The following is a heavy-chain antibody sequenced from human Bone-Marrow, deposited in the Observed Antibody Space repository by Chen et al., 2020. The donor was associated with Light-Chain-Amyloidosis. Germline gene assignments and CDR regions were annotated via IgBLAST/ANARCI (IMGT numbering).Heavy chain of an antibody. Sequence: EVQLVESGGGMIQPGGSLRVSCEASGFKFDDYAMHWVRQASGRGLEWVSLISGDGRTTHYADSVKGRFTISRDSSKRFLYLEMNSLRNEDTAIYYCTKDRNNDFWSGTSNWFDPWGQGTPVTVST. V-gene: IGHV3-43*02. J-gene: IGHJ5*02. CDR2: ISGDGRTT. D-gene: IGHD3-3*01. CDR3: TKDRNNDFWSGTSNWFDP. CDR1: GFKFDDYA.